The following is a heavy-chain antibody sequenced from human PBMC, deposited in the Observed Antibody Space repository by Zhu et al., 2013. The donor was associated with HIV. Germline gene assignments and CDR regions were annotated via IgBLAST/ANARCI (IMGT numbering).Heavy chain of an antibody. CDR3: ARREKAYDNSDLFDY. D-gene: IGHD3-22*01. V-gene: IGHV1-69*17. J-gene: IGHJ4*02. Sequence: QVTVTQSEAVVKKPGSSVRVSCKSTGGSFSHYAMNWVRQAPGQGFEWMGGIIPAFGVVNYAQRFQGRITISANKETNTDFLDLRSLTSGDAAIYYCARREKAYDNSDLFDYWGQGTLVTVSS. CDR1: GGSFSHYA. CDR2: IIPAFGVV.